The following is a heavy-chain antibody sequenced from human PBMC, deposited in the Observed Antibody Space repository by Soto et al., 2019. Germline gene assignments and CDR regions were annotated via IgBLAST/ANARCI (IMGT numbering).Heavy chain of an antibody. J-gene: IGHJ3*02. V-gene: IGHV1-69*08. CDR1: GGTFSSYT. Sequence: QVQLVQSGAEVKKPGSSVKVSCKASGGTFSSYTISWVRQAPGQGLEWMGRIIPILGIANYAQKFQGRVTITADKSTSTAYMELSSLRSEDTAVYYCARDKVYEWLATSGAFDIWGQGTMVTVSS. CDR2: IIPILGIA. D-gene: IGHD6-19*01. CDR3: ARDKVYEWLATSGAFDI.